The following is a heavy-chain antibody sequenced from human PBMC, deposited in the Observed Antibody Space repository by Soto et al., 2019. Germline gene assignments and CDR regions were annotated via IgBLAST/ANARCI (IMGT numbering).Heavy chain of an antibody. V-gene: IGHV3-53*01. Sequence: EVQLVESGGGLIQPGGSLRLSCAASEFTVSSNYMNWVRXXXXXXLEFFSPIYSGGSTYYADSVKGRFTISRDNSKNTXYLXXXXXXXXXXXXXXXXXXXXXXXXXXXVXGQGTTVTVSS. CDR1: EFTVSSNY. J-gene: IGHJ6*02. CDR2: IYSGGST. CDR3: XXXXXXXXXXXXV.